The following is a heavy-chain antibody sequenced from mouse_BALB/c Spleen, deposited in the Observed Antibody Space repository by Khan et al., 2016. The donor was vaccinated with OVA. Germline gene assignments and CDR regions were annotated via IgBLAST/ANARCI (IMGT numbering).Heavy chain of an antibody. J-gene: IGHJ4*01. CDR1: GYTFTEYT. CDR3: ARDAGRY. CDR2: IDPKNGVT. Sequence: EVKLLESGPELVKPGASVKMSCKTSGYTFTEYTLHWVKQSHGKSLEWIGVIDPKNGVTSYNQKFKGKATLTVDKSSSTAYMEFRSLTSEDSAVYYCARDAGRYWGQGTSGTVSS. V-gene: IGHV1-22*01.